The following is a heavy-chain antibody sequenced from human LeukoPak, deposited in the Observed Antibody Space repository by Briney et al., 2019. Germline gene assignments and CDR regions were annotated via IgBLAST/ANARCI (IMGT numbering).Heavy chain of an antibody. J-gene: IGHJ6*02. CDR1: GGSISSGDYY. CDR2: ISYSGSA. CDR3: ARIMALSYSMDV. Sequence: SQTLSLTCTVSGGSISSGDYYWSWIRQPPGKALEWIAYISYSGSAYYNPSLKGRVTISIDTSKNQFSLKVNSVTAADTAMYYCARIMALSYSMDVWGQGTTVTVSS. D-gene: IGHD3-16*01. V-gene: IGHV4-30-4*01.